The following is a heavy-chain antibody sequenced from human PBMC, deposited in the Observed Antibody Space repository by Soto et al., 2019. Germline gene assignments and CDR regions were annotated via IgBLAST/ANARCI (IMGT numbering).Heavy chain of an antibody. CDR1: GFTFSSDW. CDR3: ARERTSKGGMDI. CDR2: IISGGTRV. Sequence: PGGSLRLSCAASGFTFSSDWVNWVRQSPGKGLEWVSRIISGGTRVSYADSVKGRFIITRDNAKNTLYLEMHSLTADDTAVYYCARERTSKGGMDIWGQGTTVTVSS. J-gene: IGHJ6*02. V-gene: IGHV3-74*01.